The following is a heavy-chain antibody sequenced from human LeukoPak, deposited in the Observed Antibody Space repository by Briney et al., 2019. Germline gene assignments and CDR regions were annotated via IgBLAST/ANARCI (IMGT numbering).Heavy chain of an antibody. D-gene: IGHD3-10*01. CDR3: ARVGDYYGSGSYDY. V-gene: IGHV3-48*03. J-gene: IGHJ4*02. Sequence: GGSLRLSCAASGFTFSSYEMNWVRQAPGKGLEWVSYISSSGSTIYYADSVKGRFTISRDNAKNSLYLQMNSLRAEDTAVYYCARVGDYYGSGSYDYWGQGTLVTVSS. CDR1: GFTFSSYE. CDR2: ISSSGSTI.